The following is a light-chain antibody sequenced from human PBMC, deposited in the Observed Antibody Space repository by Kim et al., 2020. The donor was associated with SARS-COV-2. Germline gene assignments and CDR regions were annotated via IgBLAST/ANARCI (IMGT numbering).Light chain of an antibody. J-gene: IGLJ3*02. CDR3: QAWDSSTAV. Sequence: SYELTQPPSVSVSPGQTASITCSGDKLGDKYACWYQQKPGQSPVLVIYQDSKRPSGNPERFSGSNSGNTATLTISGTQAMDEADYCCQAWDSSTAVFGGG. V-gene: IGLV3-1*01. CDR1: KLGDKY. CDR2: QDS.